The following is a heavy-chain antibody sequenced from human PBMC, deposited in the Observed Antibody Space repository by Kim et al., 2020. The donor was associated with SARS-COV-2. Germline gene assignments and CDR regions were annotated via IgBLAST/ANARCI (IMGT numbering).Heavy chain of an antibody. J-gene: IGHJ4*02. CDR1: GYTITTSW. D-gene: IGHD3-9*01. CDR2: ISPPFGDT. V-gene: IGHV1-46*01. Sequence: ASVKVSCKASGYTITTSWIHWVRQAPGQGLEWLGIISPPFGDTRYAQKGQGRLTLTAETSTRTGYMELSSLEFEDTAVYYCGRAFDPHWPGADWGPGTLVTVSS. CDR3: GRAFDPHWPGAD.